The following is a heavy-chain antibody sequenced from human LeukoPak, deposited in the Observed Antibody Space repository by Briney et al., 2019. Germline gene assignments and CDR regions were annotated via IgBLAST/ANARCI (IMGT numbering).Heavy chain of an antibody. J-gene: IGHJ4*02. CDR3: ARGTSSRHYYFDY. CDR2: VSSSGSTI. Sequence: PGGSLRLSCAASGFTVSSNYMSWVRQAPGKGLEWVSYVSSSGSTIYYADSVKGRFTISRDNAKNSLYLQMNSLRAEDTAVYYCARGTSSRHYYFDYWGQGTLVTVSS. CDR1: GFTVSSNY. V-gene: IGHV3-11*01. D-gene: IGHD1-1*01.